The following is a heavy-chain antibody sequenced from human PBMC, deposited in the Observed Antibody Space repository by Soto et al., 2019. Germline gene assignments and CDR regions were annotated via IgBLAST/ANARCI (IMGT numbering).Heavy chain of an antibody. CDR1: GYSFTRYG. CDR2: INAYNGKT. D-gene: IGHD3-16*01. Sequence: QVQLVQSGAEVKNPGASVKVSCKASGYSFTRYGIGWARQAPGQGLEWMGWINAYNGKTNYAQNLQGRLTLTTDTSTTTAYMELRSLRSNDTAIYYCAMVDVYVTPSPQDVWGQGTTVTVSS. CDR3: AMVDVYVTPSPQDV. V-gene: IGHV1-18*01. J-gene: IGHJ6*02.